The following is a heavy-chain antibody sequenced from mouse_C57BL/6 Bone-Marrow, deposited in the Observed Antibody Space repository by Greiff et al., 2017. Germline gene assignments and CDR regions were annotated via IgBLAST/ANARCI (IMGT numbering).Heavy chain of an antibody. V-gene: IGHV2-9-1*01. CDR2: IWTDGGT. J-gene: IGHJ2*01. CDR1: GFSLTSYA. D-gene: IGHD2-1*01. CDR3: ARREDGNYEGGRDY. Sequence: VQLQQSGPGLVAPSQSLSITCTVSGFSLTSYAISWVRQPPGKGLEWLGVIWTDGGTNYNSALNSRLSISTENSKSKVFLKMNSRQTDDTASYYCARREDGNYEGGRDYWGQGTTVTVSS.